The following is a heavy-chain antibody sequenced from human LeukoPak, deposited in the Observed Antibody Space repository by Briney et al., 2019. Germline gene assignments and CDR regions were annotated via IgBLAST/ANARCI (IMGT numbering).Heavy chain of an antibody. Sequence: GGSLRLSCAASGFTFSSYGMHWVRQAPGKGLEWVAVTSYDGSNKYYADSVKGRFTISRDNSKNTLYLQMNSLRAEDTAVYYCAKRYDYVWGSYRNDAFDIWGQGTMVTVSS. V-gene: IGHV3-30*18. J-gene: IGHJ3*02. CDR1: GFTFSSYG. D-gene: IGHD3-16*02. CDR2: TSYDGSNK. CDR3: AKRYDYVWGSYRNDAFDI.